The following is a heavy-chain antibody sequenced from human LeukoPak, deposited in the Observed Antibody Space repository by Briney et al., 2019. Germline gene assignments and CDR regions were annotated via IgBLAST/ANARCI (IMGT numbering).Heavy chain of an antibody. CDR3: AVAAVAANPWWFDP. CDR1: GYTFTSNY. J-gene: IGHJ5*02. V-gene: IGHV1-46*01. Sequence: ASVKVSCKAFGYTFTSNYMHWVRQAPGQGPEWMGVISPSGGSTTYAQKFQGRVTMTRDTSTSTVYMELSSLRSEDTAVYYCAVAAVAANPWWFDPWGQGTLVTVSS. CDR2: ISPSGGST. D-gene: IGHD6-19*01.